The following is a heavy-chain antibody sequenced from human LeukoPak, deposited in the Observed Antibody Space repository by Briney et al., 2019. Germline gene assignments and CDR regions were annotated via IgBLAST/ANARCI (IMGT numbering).Heavy chain of an antibody. J-gene: IGHJ3*02. CDR1: GYTFTSYA. V-gene: IGHV1-8*03. Sequence: ASVKVSCKASGYTFTSYAMNWVRQAPGQGLEWMGWMNPNSANTGYAQKFQGRVTITRITSISTAYMELSSLRSEDTAVYYCARGGDDYGDWGAFDIWGQGTVVTVSS. D-gene: IGHD4-17*01. CDR2: MNPNSANT. CDR3: ARGGDDYGDWGAFDI.